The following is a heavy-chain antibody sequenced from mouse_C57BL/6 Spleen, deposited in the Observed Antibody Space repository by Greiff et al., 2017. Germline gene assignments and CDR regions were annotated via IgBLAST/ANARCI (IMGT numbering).Heavy chain of an antibody. CDR1: GYTFTDYY. J-gene: IGHJ2*01. D-gene: IGHD1-1*01. CDR2: INPNNGGT. Sequence: EVQLQQSGPELVKPGASVKISCKASGYTFTDYYMNWVKQSHGKSLEWIGDINPNNGGTSYNQKFKGKATLTVDKSSSTAYMELRSLKSEDSAVYYCARRDYYYGSSWDYWGQGTTLTVSS. V-gene: IGHV1-26*01. CDR3: ARRDYYYGSSWDY.